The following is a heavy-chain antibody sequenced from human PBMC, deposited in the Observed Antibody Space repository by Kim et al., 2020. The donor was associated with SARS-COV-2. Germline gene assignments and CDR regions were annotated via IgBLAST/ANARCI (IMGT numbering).Heavy chain of an antibody. Sequence: LTSRVTISVDTSKNQFSLKLSSVTAAGTAVYYCARGRLHHYYYYYGMDVWGQGTTVTVSS. CDR3: ARGRLHHYYYYYGMDV. V-gene: IGHV4-30-2*05. J-gene: IGHJ6*02. D-gene: IGHD4-4*01.